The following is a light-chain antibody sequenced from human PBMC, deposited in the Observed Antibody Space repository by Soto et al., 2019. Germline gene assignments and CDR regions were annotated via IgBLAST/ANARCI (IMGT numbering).Light chain of an antibody. J-gene: IGKJ4*01. V-gene: IGKV3-11*01. CDR1: QSVRTY. CDR2: DVS. Sequence: EIVLTQSPATLSLSPGERATLSCRASQSVRTYLAWYQQKPGQAPRLVIYDVSNSATGIPARFSGSGSGTDFTLTISSLEPEDFALYYCQQRSDWPSTFGGGTKVQIK. CDR3: QQRSDWPST.